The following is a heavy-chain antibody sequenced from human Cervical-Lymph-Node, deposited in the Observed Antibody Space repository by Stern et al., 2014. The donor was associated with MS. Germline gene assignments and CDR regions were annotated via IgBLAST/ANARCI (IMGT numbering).Heavy chain of an antibody. CDR3: ARGHRDYSTSPFFDY. CDR2: INTNTGDP. J-gene: IGHJ4*02. D-gene: IGHD6-6*01. Sequence: VQLVESGSELKKPGASVKVSCKASGYTFTNYIMNLVRQAPGQGLEWMGWINTNTGDPTYAQGLTGRFVFSVDTSVSTTYLQISTLKAEDTAVYYCARGHRDYSTSPFFDYWGQGTLVTVSS. CDR1: GYTFTNYI. V-gene: IGHV7-4-1*02.